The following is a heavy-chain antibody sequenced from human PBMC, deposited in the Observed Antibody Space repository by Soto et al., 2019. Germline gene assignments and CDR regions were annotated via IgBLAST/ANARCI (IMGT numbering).Heavy chain of an antibody. V-gene: IGHV1-18*01. CDR1: GYTFKNYG. CDR2: IYAYNGNT. J-gene: IGHJ4*01. CDR3: GRQMEGGYGNTTLDY. D-gene: IGHD5-18*01. Sequence: GASVKVSCKASGYTFKNYGISWVRQAPGQGLDWLGWIYAYNGNTDYAEIVQGRGTMTTDTSTSTAYMELRSLRSDDTAVYYCGRQMEGGYGNTTLDYWG.